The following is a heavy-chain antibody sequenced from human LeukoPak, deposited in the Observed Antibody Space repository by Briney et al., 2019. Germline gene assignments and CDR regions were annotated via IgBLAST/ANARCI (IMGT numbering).Heavy chain of an antibody. D-gene: IGHD6-13*01. CDR2: INHSGST. J-gene: IGHJ4*02. CDR3: ARTVGRKRGSSFGY. Sequence: SETLSLTCAVYGGSFSDYYWSWIRQPPGKGLEWIGEINHSGSTNYNPSLKSRVTISLDKSRNQFSLKLSSVTAADTAVYYCARTVGRKRGSSFGYWGQGTLVTVSS. CDR1: GGSFSDYY. V-gene: IGHV4-34*01.